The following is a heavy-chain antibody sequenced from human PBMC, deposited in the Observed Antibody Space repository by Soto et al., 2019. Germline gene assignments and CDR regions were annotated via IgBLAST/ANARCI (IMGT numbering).Heavy chain of an antibody. CDR1: GFTFSSYS. J-gene: IGHJ4*02. CDR2: ISSSSSYI. D-gene: IGHD3-22*01. CDR3: ARDMITMIVVVNPPFDY. V-gene: IGHV3-21*01. Sequence: GGSLRLSCAASGFTFSSYSMNWVRQAPGKGLEWVSSISSSSSYIYYADSVKGRFTISRDNAKNSLYLQMNSLRAEDTAVYYCARDMITMIVVVNPPFDYWGQGTLVTVSS.